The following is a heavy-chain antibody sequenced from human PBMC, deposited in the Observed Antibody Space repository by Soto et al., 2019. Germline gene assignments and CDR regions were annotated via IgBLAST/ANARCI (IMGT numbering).Heavy chain of an antibody. Sequence: SETLSLTCTVSGGSISSDYLSWIRQPPGKGLEWVGYIYYRGGTNYNPSLKSRVTISVDTSKNQFSLKLSSVTAADTAMYYCATLNWNNYFDSWGQGTLVTVSS. CDR1: GGSISSDY. D-gene: IGHD1-1*01. V-gene: IGHV4-59*01. CDR3: ATLNWNNYFDS. CDR2: IYYRGGT. J-gene: IGHJ4*02.